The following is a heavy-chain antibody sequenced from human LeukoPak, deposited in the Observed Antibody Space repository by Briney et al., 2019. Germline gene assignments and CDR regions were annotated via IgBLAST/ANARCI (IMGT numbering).Heavy chain of an antibody. CDR3: AGASSGRVDY. V-gene: IGHV3-21*01. D-gene: IGHD3-22*01. CDR2: ISSSSSYI. J-gene: IGHJ4*02. CDR1: GFTFSSYS. Sequence: GGSLRLSCAASGFTFSSYSMNWVRQAPGKGLEWVSSISSSSSYIYYADSVKGRFTISRDNAKNSLYLQMNSLRAEDTAVYYCAGASSGRVDYWGQGTLVTVSS.